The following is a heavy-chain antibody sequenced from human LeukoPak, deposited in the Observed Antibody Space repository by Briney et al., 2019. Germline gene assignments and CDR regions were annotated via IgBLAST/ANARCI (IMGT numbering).Heavy chain of an antibody. CDR2: IKQDGSEK. J-gene: IGHJ3*02. V-gene: IGHV3-7*04. CDR1: GFTVSSCY. D-gene: IGHD2-2*01. Sequence: PGGSLSLSCAASGFTVSSCYMSWVRQAPGKGLEWVANIKQDGSEKYYVDSVKGRFTISRDNAKNSLYLQMNSLRAEDTAVYYCARVSTFGGSTGCYGLGAPPYKYALNIWGKG. CDR3: ARVSTFGGSTGCYGLGAPPYKYALNI.